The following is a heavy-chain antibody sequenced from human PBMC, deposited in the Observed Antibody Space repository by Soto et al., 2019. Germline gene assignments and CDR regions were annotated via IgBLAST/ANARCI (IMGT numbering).Heavy chain of an antibody. Sequence: QVQLQESGPGLVKPSETLSLTCTVSGGSISSYYWTWIRQPPGKGLEWIGFMYNSGSTHYNPSLKSRVPISLDTSKHQFSLILRSVTAADTAVYYCASMGYHYGSGSYPLDYWGQGTLVTVSS. CDR1: GGSISSYY. CDR2: MYNSGST. V-gene: IGHV4-59*08. CDR3: ASMGYHYGSGSYPLDY. D-gene: IGHD3-10*01. J-gene: IGHJ4*02.